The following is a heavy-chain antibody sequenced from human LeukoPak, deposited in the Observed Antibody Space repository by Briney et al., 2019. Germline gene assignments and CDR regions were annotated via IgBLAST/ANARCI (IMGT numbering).Heavy chain of an antibody. J-gene: IGHJ5*01. Sequence: GGSLRLSCAASGFSVSDFTLNWVRQAPGKGLEWLSSISRSQTYIYYAESIKGRFTISKDNAKNSLYLQMNSLRAEDTAVYYCARAQVGYNWFDPWGQGTLVTVSS. CDR3: ARAQVGYNWFDP. CDR1: GFSVSDFT. V-gene: IGHV3-21*01. D-gene: IGHD1-26*01. CDR2: ISRSQTYI.